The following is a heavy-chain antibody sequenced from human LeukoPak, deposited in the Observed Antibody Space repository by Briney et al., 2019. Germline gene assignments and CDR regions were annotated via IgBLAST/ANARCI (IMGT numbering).Heavy chain of an antibody. CDR2: IRSKPNNYAT. CDR3: TRPLGAAAGTYFDP. CDR1: GFPFSGAA. J-gene: IGHJ5*02. D-gene: IGHD6-13*01. V-gene: IGHV3-73*01. Sequence: GSLRLSCTASGFPFSGAAMHWVRQASGKGPEWVGHIRSKPNNYATAYAASVKGRFTISRDDSKNTAYLQMNSLKIEDTAVYYCTRPLGAAAGTYFDPWGQGTLVTVSS.